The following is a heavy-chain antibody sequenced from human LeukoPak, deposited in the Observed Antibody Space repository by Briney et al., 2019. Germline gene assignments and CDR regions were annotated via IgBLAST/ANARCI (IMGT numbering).Heavy chain of an antibody. V-gene: IGHV4-59*08. CDR3: ARVGNYYGYNWFDP. CDR2: IYYSGST. Sequence: PSETLSLTCTVSGGSISSYHWSWIRQPPGKGLEWIGYIYYSGSTNYNPSLKSRVTISVDTSKNQFSLKLSSVTAADTAVYYCARVGNYYGYNWFDPWGQGTLVTVSS. CDR1: GGSISSYH. D-gene: IGHD1-7*01. J-gene: IGHJ5*02.